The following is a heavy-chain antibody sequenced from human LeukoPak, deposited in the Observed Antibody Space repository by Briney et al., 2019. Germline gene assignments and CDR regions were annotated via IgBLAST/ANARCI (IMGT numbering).Heavy chain of an antibody. Sequence: GGSLRLSCAASGFTFSSYWMHWVRQAPGMGLEWVSTISGNGGATYYADSVKGRFTISRDNSKNTLYLQMNSLRAEDTAVYYCAKDPPSSGTTFDYWGQGTLVTVSS. V-gene: IGHV3-23*01. CDR3: AKDPPSSGTTFDY. CDR1: GFTFSSYW. J-gene: IGHJ4*02. D-gene: IGHD2/OR15-2a*01. CDR2: ISGNGGAT.